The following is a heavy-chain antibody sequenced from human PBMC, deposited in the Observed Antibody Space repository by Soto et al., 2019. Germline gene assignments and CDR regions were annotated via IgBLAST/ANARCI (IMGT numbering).Heavy chain of an antibody. CDR3: ARARIVATQPCNFDY. CDR1: GGSISSYY. D-gene: IGHD5-12*01. J-gene: IGHJ4*02. CDR2: IYYSGST. V-gene: IGHV4-59*01. Sequence: PSETLSLTCTVSGGSISSYYWGWIRQPPGKGLEWIGYIYYSGSTNYNPSLKSRVTISVDTSKNQFSLKLSSVTAADTAVYYCARARIVATQPCNFDYWGQGTLVTVYS.